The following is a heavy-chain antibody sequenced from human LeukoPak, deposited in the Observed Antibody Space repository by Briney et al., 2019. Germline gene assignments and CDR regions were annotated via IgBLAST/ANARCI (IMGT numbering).Heavy chain of an antibody. V-gene: IGHV3-23*01. CDR1: GFTFGSYA. CDR3: AKEPTPGGAFYFDS. J-gene: IGHJ4*02. Sequence: QPGGSLRLSCAASGFTFGSYAMSWVRQAPGKGLEWVSTISDSGGTTYFADSVKGRFTISRDNSKNTLYLQMNSLRAEDTALYYCAKEPTPGGAFYFDSWGQGTLVTVSS. CDR2: ISDSGGTT. D-gene: IGHD3-10*01.